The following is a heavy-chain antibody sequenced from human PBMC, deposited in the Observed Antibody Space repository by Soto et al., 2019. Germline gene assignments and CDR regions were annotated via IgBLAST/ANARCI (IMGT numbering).Heavy chain of an antibody. Sequence: QVQLQESGPGLVKPSQTLSLTCTVSGGSISSGGYYWSWIRQHPGKALEWIGYIYYSGSTYYNPSLKGRVTISVDTSKNQFCLKLSSVTAADTAVYYCARDAVEMASRNNWFDPWGQGTLVTVSS. CDR1: GGSISSGGYY. V-gene: IGHV4-31*03. D-gene: IGHD5-12*01. CDR3: ARDAVEMASRNNWFDP. J-gene: IGHJ5*02. CDR2: IYYSGST.